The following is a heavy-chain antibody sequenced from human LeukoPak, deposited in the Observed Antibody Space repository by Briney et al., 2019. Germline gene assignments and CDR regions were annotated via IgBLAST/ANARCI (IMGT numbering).Heavy chain of an antibody. CDR2: IYYSGST. J-gene: IGHJ4*02. V-gene: IGHV4-59*01. CDR3: ARVPGGWFGELLFDY. Sequence: LSETLSLTCTVSGGSISSYYWSWIRQPPGKGLEWIGYIYYSGSTNYNPSLKSRVTISVDTSKSQFSLKLSSVTAADTAVYYCARVPGGWFGELLFDYWGQGTLVTVSS. D-gene: IGHD3-10*01. CDR1: GGSISSYY.